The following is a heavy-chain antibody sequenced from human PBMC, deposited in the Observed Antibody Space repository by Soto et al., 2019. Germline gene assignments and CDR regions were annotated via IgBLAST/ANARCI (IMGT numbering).Heavy chain of an antibody. CDR2: THKDETEK. CDR3: ALIGVRTLYNGLDV. CDR1: GFTFPGYW. J-gene: IGHJ6*02. Sequence: DVQLVESGGGLVQPGGSLRLSCAASGFTFPGYWMSWVRQAPGKGLEWVANTHKDETEKYYADSVRGRFTISRDNAKNLLYLPVSSLRREDTAVYYCALIGVRTLYNGLDVVGQGTTVTVSS. D-gene: IGHD3-22*01. V-gene: IGHV3-7*01.